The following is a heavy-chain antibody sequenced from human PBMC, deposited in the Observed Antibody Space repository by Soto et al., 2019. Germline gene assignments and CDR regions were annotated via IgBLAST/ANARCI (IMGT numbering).Heavy chain of an antibody. Sequence: PGESLKISCKGSGYRFSSYWIGWVRQMPGKSLEWMGISYPGDYDTRYSPSFQGQVTISVDKSISTAYLQWSSLNATDTAMYYCARETTILDYWGQGTLVTVSS. CDR3: ARETTILDY. CDR2: SYPGDYDT. V-gene: IGHV5-51*01. J-gene: IGHJ4*02. D-gene: IGHD4-4*01. CDR1: GYRFSSYW.